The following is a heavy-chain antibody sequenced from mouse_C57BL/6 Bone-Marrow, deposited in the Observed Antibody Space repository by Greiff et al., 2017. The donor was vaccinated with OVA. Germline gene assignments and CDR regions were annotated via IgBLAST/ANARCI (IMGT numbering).Heavy chain of an antibody. CDR1: GYTFTDYY. CDR3: AREGFTTVKGYDFDY. D-gene: IGHD1-1*01. V-gene: IGHV1-26*01. Sequence: EVQLQQSGPELVKPGASVKISCKASGYTFTDYYMNWVKQSHGKSLEWIGDINPNNGGTSYNQKFKGKATLTVDKSSSTAYMELRSLTSEDSAVYYCAREGFTTVKGYDFDYWGQGTTLTVSS. J-gene: IGHJ2*01. CDR2: INPNNGGT.